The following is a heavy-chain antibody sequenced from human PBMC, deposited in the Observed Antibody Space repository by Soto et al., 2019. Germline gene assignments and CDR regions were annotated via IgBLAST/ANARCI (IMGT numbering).Heavy chain of an antibody. CDR1: GLIFSSYA. D-gene: IGHD3-9*01. Sequence: QVQLVQSGAEVKKPGSSVKVSCKASGLIFSSYAISWVRQAPGQGLEWVGGILPIFGTTNYAQRFKGRATITAATYTTTRKLDLSSLRYEDTATYFCVRGANDDVSTGKGYYFPEMEVWGQGTAVTVSS. CDR3: VRGANDDVSTGKGYYFPEMEV. CDR2: ILPIFGTT. V-gene: IGHV1-69*06. J-gene: IGHJ6*02.